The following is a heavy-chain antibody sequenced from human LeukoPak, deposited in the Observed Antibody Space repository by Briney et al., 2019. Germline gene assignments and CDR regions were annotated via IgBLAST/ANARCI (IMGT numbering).Heavy chain of an antibody. CDR2: ISGSGGST. CDR3: AKDLIYDY. CDR1: GFTFSNYA. J-gene: IGHJ4*02. Sequence: GGSLRLSCATSGFTFSNYAMNWVRQAPGKGLEWVSTISGSGGSTYYADSVKGRFTISRDNSKNTLYLQMNSLRAEDTAVYYCAKDLIYDYWGQGTLVTVSS. V-gene: IGHV3-23*01.